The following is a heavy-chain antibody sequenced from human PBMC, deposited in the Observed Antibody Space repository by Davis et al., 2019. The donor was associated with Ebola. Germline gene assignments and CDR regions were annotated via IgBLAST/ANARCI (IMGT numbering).Heavy chain of an antibody. CDR2: ISAYNGNT. Sequence: AASVKVSCKASGYTFTSYGISWVRQAPGQGLEWMGWISAYNGNTNYAQKLQGRVTMTTDTSTSTAYMELSSLRSEDTAVYYCATDTKGLRFLEWLSLDYWGQGTLVTVSS. CDR1: GYTFTSYG. J-gene: IGHJ4*02. V-gene: IGHV1-18*01. CDR3: ATDTKGLRFLEWLSLDY. D-gene: IGHD3-3*01.